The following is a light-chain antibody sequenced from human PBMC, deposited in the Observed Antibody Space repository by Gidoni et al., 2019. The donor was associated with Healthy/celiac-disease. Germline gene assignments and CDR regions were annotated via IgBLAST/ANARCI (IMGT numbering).Light chain of an antibody. CDR2: AAS. CDR1: QGISSY. CDR3: QQCYSTPFT. J-gene: IGKJ3*01. Sequence: DIQRTQSPSSLSASVGDRVTITCRASQGISSYLNWYQQKPGKAPKLLIYAASSLQSGVPSRFSGSGSGTDFTLTISSLQPEDFATYYCQQCYSTPFTFGPGTKVDIK. V-gene: IGKV1-39*01.